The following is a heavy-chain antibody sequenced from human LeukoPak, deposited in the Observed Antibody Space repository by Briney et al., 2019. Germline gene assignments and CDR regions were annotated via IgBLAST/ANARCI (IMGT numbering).Heavy chain of an antibody. Sequence: GASVKVSCKASGYTFTSYAMHWVRQAPGQRLEWMGWINAGNGNTKYSQKFQGRVTITRDTSASTAYMELSSLRSEDTAVCYCARERYSSIRRPFDYWGQGILVTVSS. D-gene: IGHD6-13*01. CDR3: ARERYSSIRRPFDY. J-gene: IGHJ4*02. CDR2: INAGNGNT. V-gene: IGHV1-3*01. CDR1: GYTFTSYA.